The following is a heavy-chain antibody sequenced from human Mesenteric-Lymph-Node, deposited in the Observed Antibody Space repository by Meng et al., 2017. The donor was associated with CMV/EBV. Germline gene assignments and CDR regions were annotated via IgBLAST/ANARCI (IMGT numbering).Heavy chain of an antibody. V-gene: IGHV4-31*03. CDR2: IYYSGST. D-gene: IGHD3-3*01. Sequence: SETLSLTCTVSGGSIISRDYYWSWIRQPPGKGLESIGYIYYSGSTYYNPSLKSRVTISVDTSKNQFSLKLSSVTAADTAVYYCATFTIFGVVRNYYYYGMDVWGQGTTVTVSS. CDR1: GGSIISRDYY. CDR3: ATFTIFGVVRNYYYYGMDV. J-gene: IGHJ6*02.